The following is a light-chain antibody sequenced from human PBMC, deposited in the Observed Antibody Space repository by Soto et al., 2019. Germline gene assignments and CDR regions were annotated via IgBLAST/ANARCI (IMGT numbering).Light chain of an antibody. CDR3: QQRSNWIT. CDR2: DAS. Sequence: EIVLTQSPATLSLSPGERATLSCRASQSVSRYLAWYQQKPGQAPRLLIYDASNRATGIPARFSGSGSGTDFTLTISSLEPEDFAVYYCQQRSNWITVGQGTRLAIK. J-gene: IGKJ5*01. CDR1: QSVSRY. V-gene: IGKV3-11*01.